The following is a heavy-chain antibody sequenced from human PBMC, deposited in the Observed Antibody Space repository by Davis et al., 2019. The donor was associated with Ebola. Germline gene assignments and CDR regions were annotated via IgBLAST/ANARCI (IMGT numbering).Heavy chain of an antibody. V-gene: IGHV1-46*01. Sequence: ASVQVSCKASGYTFTNYYMHWVRQAPGQGLEWMGMINPNDGRTIYAQKFQARVTMTTETSTSTAYMELRSLRSDDTAVYYCARGRYTTSSLDYWGQGTLVTVSS. CDR1: GYTFTNYY. J-gene: IGHJ4*02. CDR2: INPNDGRT. CDR3: ARGRYTTSSLDY. D-gene: IGHD6-6*01.